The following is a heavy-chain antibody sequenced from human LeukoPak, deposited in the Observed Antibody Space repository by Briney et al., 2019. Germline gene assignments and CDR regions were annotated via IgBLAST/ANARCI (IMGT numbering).Heavy chain of an antibody. Sequence: PGGSLRLSCAASGFTFSGYWMHWVRQPAGKGLVWVSRISTDGSSTNYADSVKGRFTISRDNAKNTLYLQMNSLRADDTAEYYRARGRSGNYGLFDYWGQGTLVTVSS. CDR3: ARGRSGNYGLFDY. D-gene: IGHD1-26*01. CDR1: GFTFSGYW. CDR2: ISTDGSST. V-gene: IGHV3-74*01. J-gene: IGHJ4*02.